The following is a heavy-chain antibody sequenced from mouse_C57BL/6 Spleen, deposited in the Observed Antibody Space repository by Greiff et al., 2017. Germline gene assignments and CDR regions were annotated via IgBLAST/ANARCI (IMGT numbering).Heavy chain of an antibody. V-gene: IGHV1-26*01. D-gene: IGHD1-1*01. Sequence: VQLQQSGPELVKPGASVKISCKASGYTFTDYYMNWVKQSHGKSLEWIGDITPNNGGTSYNQKFKGKATLTVDKSSSTAYMELRSLTSEDSAVYYCARGTVFVPYYGSSDWYFDVWGTGTTVTVAS. CDR2: ITPNNGGT. CDR3: ARGTVFVPYYGSSDWYFDV. CDR1: GYTFTDYY. J-gene: IGHJ1*03.